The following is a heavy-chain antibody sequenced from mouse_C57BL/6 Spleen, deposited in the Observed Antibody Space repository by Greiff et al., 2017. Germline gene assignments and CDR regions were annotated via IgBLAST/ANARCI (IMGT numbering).Heavy chain of an antibody. CDR2: IHPNSGST. CDR3: ARTYSLDYFDY. V-gene: IGHV1-64*01. CDR1: GYTFTSYW. D-gene: IGHD6-1*01. Sequence: QVQLKQPGAELVKPGASVKLSCKASGYTFTSYWMHWVKQRPGQGLEWIGMIHPNSGSTNYNEKFKSKATLTVDKSSSTAYMQLSSLTSEDSAVYYCARTYSLDYFDYWGQGTTLTVSS. J-gene: IGHJ2*01.